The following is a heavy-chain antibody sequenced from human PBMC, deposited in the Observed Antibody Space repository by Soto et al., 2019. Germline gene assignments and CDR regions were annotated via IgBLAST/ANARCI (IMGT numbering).Heavy chain of an antibody. J-gene: IGHJ2*01. Sequence: GGSLILSCAASGFIFIDFAMSWVRQTPGKGLEWVSAVSVYGGSTHYSDAVKGRFTISRDNSRDTLFLQMNSLRAEDTVVYYCARHPAGDSHWYFDLWGRGTLVTVSS. CDR2: VSVYGGST. CDR3: ARHPAGDSHWYFDL. D-gene: IGHD2-21*01. CDR1: GFIFIDFA. V-gene: IGHV3-23*01.